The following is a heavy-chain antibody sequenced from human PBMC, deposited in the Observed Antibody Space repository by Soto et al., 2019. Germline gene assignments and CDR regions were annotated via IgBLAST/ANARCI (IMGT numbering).Heavy chain of an antibody. CDR1: GGYFSGYY. CDR3: ARGNWKGDY. J-gene: IGHJ4*02. D-gene: IGHD1-20*01. V-gene: IGHV4-34*01. CDR2: INHSGST. Sequence: TSETLSLTCAVYGGYFSGYYWSWIRQPPGKGLEWIGEINHSGSTNYNPSLKSRFTISVDTSENQFSLTLNSVTAADTAVYYCARGNWKGDYWGQGTLVTFSS.